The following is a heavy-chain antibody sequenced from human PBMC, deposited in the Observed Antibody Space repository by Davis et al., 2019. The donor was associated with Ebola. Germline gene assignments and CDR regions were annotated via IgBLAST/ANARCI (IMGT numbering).Heavy chain of an antibody. J-gene: IGHJ4*02. D-gene: IGHD6-19*01. V-gene: IGHV1-69*04. Sequence: SVKVSCKASGYTFTSYAISWVRQAPGQGLEWMGRIIPILGIANYAQKFQGRVTITADKSTSTAYMELSSLRSEDTAVYYCARSPYSSGWTVDYWGQGTLVTVSS. CDR3: ARSPYSSGWTVDY. CDR2: IIPILGIA. CDR1: GYTFTSYA.